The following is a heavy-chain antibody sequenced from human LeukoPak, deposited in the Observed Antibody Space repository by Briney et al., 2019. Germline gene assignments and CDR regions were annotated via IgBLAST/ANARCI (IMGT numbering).Heavy chain of an antibody. J-gene: IGHJ4*02. Sequence: PSETLSLTCTISGGSVSDYYWSWIRQSPGKGLEWIGYIYHTGSTSYSPSLKSRVTISADTSQNQFSLKLSSVTAANTAVYYCASRKLGNDYWGQGTLITVSS. CDR2: IYHTGST. CDR1: GGSVSDYY. V-gene: IGHV4-59*02. D-gene: IGHD7-27*01. CDR3: ASRKLGNDY.